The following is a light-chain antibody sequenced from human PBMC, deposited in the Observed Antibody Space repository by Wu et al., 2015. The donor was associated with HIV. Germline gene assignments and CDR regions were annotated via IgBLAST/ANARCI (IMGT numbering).Light chain of an antibody. CDR1: QSIDNY. J-gene: IGKJ1*01. Sequence: DIRVTQSPSTLPASVGDRVTITCRASQSIDNYLAWYQQIPGKAPKLLIYEASTLETGVPARFSGSASGTNFTLTINSLEPEDFAVYFCQQRTNWLGTFGQGTKV. CDR2: EAS. V-gene: IGKV1-5*03. CDR3: QQRTNWLGT.